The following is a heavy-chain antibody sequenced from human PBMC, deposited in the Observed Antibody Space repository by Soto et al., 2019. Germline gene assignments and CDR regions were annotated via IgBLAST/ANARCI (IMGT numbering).Heavy chain of an antibody. CDR2: VWYDGSIK. V-gene: IGHV3-33*01. D-gene: IGHD2-8*02. J-gene: IGHJ6*02. Sequence: QEQLVESGGGVVQPGRSLRLSCAASGFTFSTYGMHWIRQIPGKGLQWVAIVWYDGSIKYYADSVKGRFTVSRDNSKNRLYLQMNSLRDEDTAVYYCARIDCTGDNCNPYYHYGMDVWGHGTTVTVCS. CDR3: ARIDCTGDNCNPYYHYGMDV. CDR1: GFTFSTYG.